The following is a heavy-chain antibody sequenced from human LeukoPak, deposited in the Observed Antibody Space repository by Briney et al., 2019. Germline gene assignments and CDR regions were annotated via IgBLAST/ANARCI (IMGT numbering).Heavy chain of an antibody. CDR3: AKDRDYYDSSGLFDY. CDR1: GFSFSSCA. D-gene: IGHD3-22*01. V-gene: IGHV3-23*01. CDR2: ISGTGSAT. Sequence: GGSLRLSCVASGFSFSSCAMSWVRQAPGRGLQWVSSISGTGSATHYADSVKGRFTISRDNSKNTLYLQMNSLRAEDTAVYYCAKDRDYYDSSGLFDYWGQGTLVTVSS. J-gene: IGHJ4*02.